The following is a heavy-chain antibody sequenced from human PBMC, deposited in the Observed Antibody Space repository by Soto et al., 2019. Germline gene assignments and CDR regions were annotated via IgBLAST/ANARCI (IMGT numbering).Heavy chain of an antibody. CDR2: ISGSGGTT. D-gene: IGHD6-6*01. V-gene: IGHV3-23*01. J-gene: IGHJ6*02. Sequence: EVQLLESGGGLVQPGWSLRLSCAASGFTFSSYAMTWVRQAPGKGLEWVSAISGSGGTTYHADSVKGRFTISRDNSKNTLYLQMNSLRAEDAAVYYCAKPPYSSSSYYYYGMDVWGQGTTVTVSS. CDR1: GFTFSSYA. CDR3: AKPPYSSSSYYYYGMDV.